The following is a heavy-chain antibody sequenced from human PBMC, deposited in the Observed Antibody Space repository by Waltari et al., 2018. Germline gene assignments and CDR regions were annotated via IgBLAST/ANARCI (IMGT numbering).Heavy chain of an antibody. J-gene: IGHJ4*02. CDR2: VKRGGGT. D-gene: IGHD2-15*01. Sequence: QLQLQESGPRLVKPSGTLSLTCVVSGDSMISNYLWSSVRQSPGSGLVWKGPVKRGGGTNYSPSFASRVIMSLDTSINHFSLNMHSATAADTAVYYCARDRGGGLYLDSWGRGILVSVSP. CDR1: GDSMISNYL. CDR3: ARDRGGGLYLDS. V-gene: IGHV4-4*02.